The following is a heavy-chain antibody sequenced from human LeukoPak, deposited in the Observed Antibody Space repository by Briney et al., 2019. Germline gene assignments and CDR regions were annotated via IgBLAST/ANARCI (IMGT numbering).Heavy chain of an antibody. CDR3: ARDTLRYFDWLYAGYYYYMDV. D-gene: IGHD3-9*01. CDR2: MNPNSGNT. Sequence: ASVKVSCKASGYTFTSYDINWVRQATGQGLEWMGWMNPNSGNTGYAQKFQGRVTMTRNTSISTAYMELSSLRSEDTAVYYCARDTLRYFDWLYAGYYYYMDVWGKGTTVTISS. J-gene: IGHJ6*03. V-gene: IGHV1-8*01. CDR1: GYTFTSYD.